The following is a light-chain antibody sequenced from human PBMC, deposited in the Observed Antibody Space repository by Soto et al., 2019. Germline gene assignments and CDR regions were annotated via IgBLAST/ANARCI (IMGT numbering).Light chain of an antibody. Sequence: DIQMTQSPSSLSASVGDRVTITCRASQSISSYLNWYQQKPGKAPKLLIYGASNLQSGVPSRFSGSGSGTEFTLTISSLQPDDFATYHCQQSYSIPSFGQGTRLEIK. CDR3: QQSYSIPS. V-gene: IGKV1-39*01. J-gene: IGKJ5*01. CDR1: QSISSY. CDR2: GAS.